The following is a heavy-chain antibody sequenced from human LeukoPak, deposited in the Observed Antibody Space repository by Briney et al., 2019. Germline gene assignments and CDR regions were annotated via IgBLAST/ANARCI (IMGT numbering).Heavy chain of an antibody. Sequence: GGSLRLSCGASGLTFSTYAMSWVRQAPGKGLEWVSAISGSGGDTYYADSVKGRFTISRDNPKNTLYLQMNSLRVEDTAVYYCARDQPDYGSGMGPFDYWGQGTLVTVSS. D-gene: IGHD3-10*01. V-gene: IGHV3-23*01. CDR2: ISGSGGDT. CDR1: GLTFSTYA. J-gene: IGHJ4*02. CDR3: ARDQPDYGSGMGPFDY.